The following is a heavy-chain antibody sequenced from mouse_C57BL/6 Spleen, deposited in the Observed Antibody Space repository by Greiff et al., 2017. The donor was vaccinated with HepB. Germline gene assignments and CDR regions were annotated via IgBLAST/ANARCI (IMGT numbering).Heavy chain of an antibody. CDR2: ISSGGSYP. J-gene: IGHJ1*03. Sequence: DVRLVESGGDLVKPGGSLKLSCAASGFTFSSYGMSWVRQTPDKRLEWVATISSGGSYPYYPDSGKGRFTISRDNAKNTLYLQMGSLKSEDTAMYYCARRATVVAPNWYFDVWGTGTTVTVSS. V-gene: IGHV5-6*02. CDR3: ARRATVVAPNWYFDV. D-gene: IGHD1-1*01. CDR1: GFTFSSYG.